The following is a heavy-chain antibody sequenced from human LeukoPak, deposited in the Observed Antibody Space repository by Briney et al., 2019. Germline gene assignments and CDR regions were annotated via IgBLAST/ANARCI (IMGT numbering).Heavy chain of an antibody. CDR1: GFTFSSYG. J-gene: IGHJ3*02. CDR2: IGTAGDT. Sequence: PGGSLRLSCAASGFTFSSYGMHWVRQATGKGLEWVSAIGTAGDTYYPGSVKGRFTISRENAKNSLYLQMNSLRAGDTAVYYCARGLYGDYRPDAFDIWGQGTMVTVSS. D-gene: IGHD4-17*01. CDR3: ARGLYGDYRPDAFDI. V-gene: IGHV3-13*01.